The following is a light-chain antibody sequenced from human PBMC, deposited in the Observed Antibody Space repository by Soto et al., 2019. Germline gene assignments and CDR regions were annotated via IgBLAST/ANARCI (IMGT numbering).Light chain of an antibody. CDR1: ESVSSY. J-gene: IGKJ2*01. V-gene: IGKV3-11*01. CDR2: DAS. CDR3: QQGSDWPT. Sequence: EIVLTQSPATLSLSPGERATLSCRASESVSSYLAWYQQKPGQAPRLLISDASNRATGIPGRFSGSGSGTDFTLTISSLESEDFAVYFCQQGSDWPTFGQGTKVEIK.